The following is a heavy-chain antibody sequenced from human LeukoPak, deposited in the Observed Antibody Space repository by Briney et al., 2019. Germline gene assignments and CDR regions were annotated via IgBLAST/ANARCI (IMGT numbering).Heavy chain of an antibody. Sequence: GGSLRLSCAASGFTFSNAWMSWVRQAPGKGLEWVGRIKSKTGGGTTDYAAPVKGRFTISRDDSKNTLYLQMNSLKTEDTAVYYCTTEDDFWSGYYPSTFDYWGQGTLVTVSS. CDR3: TTEDDFWSGYYPSTFDY. CDR1: GFTFSNAW. V-gene: IGHV3-15*01. CDR2: IKSKTGGGTT. J-gene: IGHJ4*02. D-gene: IGHD3-3*01.